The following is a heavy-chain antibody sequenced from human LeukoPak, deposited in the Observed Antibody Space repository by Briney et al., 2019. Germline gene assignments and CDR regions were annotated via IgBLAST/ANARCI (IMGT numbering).Heavy chain of an antibody. D-gene: IGHD5-12*01. CDR2: IIPIFGTA. V-gene: IGHV1-69*06. Sequence: GASVKVSCKASGYTFTGYYMHWVRQAPGQGLEWMGGIIPIFGTANYAQKFQGRVTITADKSTSTAYMELSSLRSEDTAVYYCARGGIVATIGDAFDIWGQGTMVTVSS. CDR3: ARGGIVATIGDAFDI. J-gene: IGHJ3*02. CDR1: GYTFTGYY.